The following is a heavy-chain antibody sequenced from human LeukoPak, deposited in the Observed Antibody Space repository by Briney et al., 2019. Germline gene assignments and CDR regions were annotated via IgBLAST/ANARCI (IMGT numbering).Heavy chain of an antibody. D-gene: IGHD2-15*01. CDR1: GFTFSSYG. V-gene: IGHV3-7*01. J-gene: IGHJ4*02. CDR2: IRHDGNAK. Sequence: GGSLRLSCAASGFTFSSYGMHWVRQAPGKGLEWVANIRHDGNAKNYVPSVRGRFTISRDNAKNSLYLQMNSLTVEDTAVYYCATSHDSAGNDWGQGTLVTVSS. CDR3: ATSHDSAGND.